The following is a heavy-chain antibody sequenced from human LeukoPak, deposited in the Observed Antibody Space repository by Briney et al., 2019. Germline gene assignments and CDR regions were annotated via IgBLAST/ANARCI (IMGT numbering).Heavy chain of an antibody. D-gene: IGHD1-26*01. V-gene: IGHV3-11*06. CDR2: ISGSSTYT. Sequence: PGGSLRLSCASSGFTFSDYYMSWIRQAPGKGLEWVSHISGSSTYTNYADSVKGRITISRDNANNSLYLQMNSLTAEDTAVFYCARVGSRGYYFDYWGQGTLVSVSS. J-gene: IGHJ4*02. CDR3: ARVGSRGYYFDY. CDR1: GFTFSDYY.